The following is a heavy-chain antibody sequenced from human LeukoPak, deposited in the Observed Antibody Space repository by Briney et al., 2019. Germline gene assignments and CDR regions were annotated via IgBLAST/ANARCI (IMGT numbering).Heavy chain of an antibody. V-gene: IGHV4-4*07. CDR3: ARGPAHVAQPFCVYYYYYYMDV. Sequence: PSETLSLTCTVSGGSISSYYWSWIRQPAGKGLEWIGRIYTSGSTNYNPSLKSRVTISVDTSKNQFSLQLSSVPAADTAVYYGARGPAHVAQPFCVYYYYYYMDVWGRGTTVTVSS. D-gene: IGHD2/OR15-2a*01. J-gene: IGHJ6*03. CDR2: IYTSGST. CDR1: GGSISSYY.